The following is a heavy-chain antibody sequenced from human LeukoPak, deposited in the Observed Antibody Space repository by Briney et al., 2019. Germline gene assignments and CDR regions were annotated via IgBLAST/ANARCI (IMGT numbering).Heavy chain of an antibody. CDR2: IIPIFGTA. CDR3: ARVRGGPIITPDAFDI. CDR1: GGTFSSYA. J-gene: IGHJ3*02. V-gene: IGHV1-69*05. D-gene: IGHD3-10*01. Sequence: SVTVSCKASGGTFSSYAISWVRQAPGQGLEWMGRIIPIFGTANYAQKFQGRVTITTDESTSTAYMELSSLRSEDTAVYYCARVRGGPIITPDAFDIWGQGTMVTVSS.